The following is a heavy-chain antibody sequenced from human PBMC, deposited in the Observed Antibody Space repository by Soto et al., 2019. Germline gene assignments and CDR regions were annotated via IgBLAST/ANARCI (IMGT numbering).Heavy chain of an antibody. Sequence: QVQLVQSGAEVRKPGASVTVSCRSSGDSFNYYYIHWVRQAPGQGFEWMGWINPNGGVTKYAQKFQGWVSMTRDTSIRTVYMQLSRLRSDDTAVYYCARERGGATATLDYYYCYMDVWGTGTTVTVSS. CDR3: ARERGGATATLDYYYCYMDV. CDR2: INPNGGVT. V-gene: IGHV1-2*04. D-gene: IGHD5-12*01. CDR1: GDSFNYYY. J-gene: IGHJ6*03.